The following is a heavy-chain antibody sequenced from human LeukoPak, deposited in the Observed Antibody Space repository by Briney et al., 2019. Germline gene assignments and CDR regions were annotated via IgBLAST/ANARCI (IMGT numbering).Heavy chain of an antibody. CDR1: GGSINSYY. D-gene: IGHD4-23*01. CDR3: ARGGKATVVTM. J-gene: IGHJ4*02. V-gene: IGHV4-4*07. CDR2: IYSSGST. Sequence: SETLSPTCTVSGGSINSYYWSWIRQPAGKGLEWIGRIYSSGSTNYNPSLKSRVSMSVDTSKNQFSPKLTSVTAADTAVYYCARGGKATVVTMWGQGILVTVSS.